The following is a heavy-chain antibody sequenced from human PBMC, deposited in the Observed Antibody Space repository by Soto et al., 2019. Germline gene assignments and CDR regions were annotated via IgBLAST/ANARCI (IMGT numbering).Heavy chain of an antibody. CDR2: ISGSGGST. CDR1: GFTFSSYA. V-gene: IGHV3-23*01. Sequence: GGSLRLSCAASGFTFSSYAMSWVRQAPGKGLEWVSAISGSGGSTYYADSVNGRFTISRDNSKNTLYLQMNSLRAEDTAVYYCAKSKVSGSYYDYWGQGTLVTVSS. J-gene: IGHJ4*02. CDR3: AKSKVSGSYYDY. D-gene: IGHD1-26*01.